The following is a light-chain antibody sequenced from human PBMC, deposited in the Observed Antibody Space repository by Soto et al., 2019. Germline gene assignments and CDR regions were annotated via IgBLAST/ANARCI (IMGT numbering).Light chain of an antibody. J-gene: IGKJ5*01. CDR3: QQFNSYPHT. Sequence: AIQLTQSPSSLSASVGDRVTITCRASQGVSSALAWYQQKPGKAPKLLIYSASSLESGVPSRFSGSGSGTEFTLTISSLQPEDFATYYCQQFNSYPHTFDQGTRLEIK. CDR1: QGVSSA. V-gene: IGKV1-13*02. CDR2: SAS.